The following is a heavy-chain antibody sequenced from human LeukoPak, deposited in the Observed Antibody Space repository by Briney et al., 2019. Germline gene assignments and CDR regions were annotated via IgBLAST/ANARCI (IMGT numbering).Heavy chain of an antibody. J-gene: IGHJ4*02. CDR2: ICSGGNT. CDR1: GFTVSSNY. D-gene: IGHD3-10*01. V-gene: IGHV3-53*01. Sequence: GGSLRLSCVASGFTVSSNYMNWVRQAPGKGLEWVSVICSGGNTYYADAVRGRFTISRDNSKSTLYLQMNSLRVEDTAVYYCATSADYYGSGTMNYWGQGTLVTVSS. CDR3: ATSADYYGSGTMNY.